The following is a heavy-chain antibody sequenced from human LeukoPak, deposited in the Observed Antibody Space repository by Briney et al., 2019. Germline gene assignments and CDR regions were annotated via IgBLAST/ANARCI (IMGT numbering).Heavy chain of an antibody. J-gene: IGHJ6*04. CDR1: GGSFSGYY. CDR2: INHSGST. V-gene: IGHV4-34*01. Sequence: NASETLSLTCAVYGGSFSGYYWSWIRQPPGKGLEWIGEINHSGSTNYNPSLKSRVTISVDTSKNQFSLKLSSVTAADTAVYYCARGPTVPSDVWGKGTTVTVSS. D-gene: IGHD4-11*01. CDR3: ARGPTVPSDV.